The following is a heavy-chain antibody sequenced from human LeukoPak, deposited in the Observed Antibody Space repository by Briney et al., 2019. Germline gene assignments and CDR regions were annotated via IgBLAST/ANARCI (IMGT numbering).Heavy chain of an antibody. J-gene: IGHJ4*02. D-gene: IGHD3-22*01. Sequence: SETLSLTCTVSGGSISSSSYYWGWIRQPPGKGLEWIGSIYYSGSTYYNPSLKSRVTISVDTSKNQFSLKLSSVTAADTAVYYCAREYYYDSSGYYSDFDYWGQGTLVTVSS. CDR3: AREYYYDSSGYYSDFDY. V-gene: IGHV4-39*07. CDR1: GGSISSSSYY. CDR2: IYYSGST.